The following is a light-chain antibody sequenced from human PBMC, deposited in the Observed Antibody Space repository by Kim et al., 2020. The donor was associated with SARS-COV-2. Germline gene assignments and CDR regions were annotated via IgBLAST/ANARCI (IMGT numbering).Light chain of an antibody. Sequence: SPGERASLTCRGSQSVSSSYLAWYQQKPGQAPSLLIYGASSRATGIPDRFSGSGSGTDFTLTISRLEPEDFAVYYCQQYGSSLMYTFGQGTKLEI. CDR1: QSVSSSY. CDR3: QQYGSSLMYT. J-gene: IGKJ2*01. V-gene: IGKV3-20*01. CDR2: GAS.